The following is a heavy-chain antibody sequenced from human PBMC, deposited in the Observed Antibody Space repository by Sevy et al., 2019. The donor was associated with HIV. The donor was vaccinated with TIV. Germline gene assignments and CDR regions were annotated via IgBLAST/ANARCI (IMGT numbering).Heavy chain of an antibody. D-gene: IGHD2-15*01. V-gene: IGHV1-18*01. CDR2: ISPHTGDT. CDR1: GYTFSIYR. CDR3: ARAFCTSGRCYSLAY. J-gene: IGHJ4*02. Sequence: ASVKVSSKVSGYTFSIYRITWVRQAPGQGLEWMGCISPHTGDTKFAENFQDRVTMSTDTSTATAYMELSSLRSDDTAVYYCARAFCTSGRCYSLAYWGQGTLVTVSS.